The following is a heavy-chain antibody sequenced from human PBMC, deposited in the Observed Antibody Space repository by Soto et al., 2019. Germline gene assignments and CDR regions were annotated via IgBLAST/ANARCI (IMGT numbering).Heavy chain of an antibody. V-gene: IGHV3-30*18. CDR3: AKEWADTLTGE. Sequence: QVQLVESGGGVVQPGRSLRLSCAASGFIFSNYGMHWVRQAPGKGLEWVALISYDGSKQCYIDAVKGRFTVSRDNSKNTLYLQTNSLRADDTAVYYCAKEWADTLTGEWGQGTLVTVSS. CDR2: ISYDGSKQ. J-gene: IGHJ4*02. D-gene: IGHD3-9*01. CDR1: GFIFSNYG.